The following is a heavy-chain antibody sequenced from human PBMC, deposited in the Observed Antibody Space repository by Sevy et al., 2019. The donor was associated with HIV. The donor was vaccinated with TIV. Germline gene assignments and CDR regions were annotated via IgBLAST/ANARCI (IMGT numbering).Heavy chain of an antibody. J-gene: IGHJ6*02. Sequence: GGSLRLSCAASGFTFSSYDMHWVRQATGKGLEWVSAIGTAGDTYYPGSVKGRFTISRENAKNSLYLQMNSLSAGDTAVYYCERGYRRYGMDVWGQGTTVTVSS. CDR1: GFTFSSYD. CDR3: ERGYRRYGMDV. V-gene: IGHV3-13*01. D-gene: IGHD6-13*01. CDR2: IGTAGDT.